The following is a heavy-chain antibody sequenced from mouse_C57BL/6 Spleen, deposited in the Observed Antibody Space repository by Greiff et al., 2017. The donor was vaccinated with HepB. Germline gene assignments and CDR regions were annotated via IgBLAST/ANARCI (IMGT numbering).Heavy chain of an antibody. CDR1: GYTFTSYW. D-gene: IGHD1-1*01. J-gene: IGHJ2*01. CDR2: IYPGNSDT. Sequence: EVQLQQSGTVLARPGASVKMSCKTSGYTFTSYWMHWVKQRPGQGLEWIGAIYPGNSDTSYNQKFKGKAKLTAVTSASTAYMELSSLTNEDSAVYYCTRFPPITTVVATGFDYWGQGTTLTVSS. CDR3: TRFPPITTVVATGFDY. V-gene: IGHV1-5*01.